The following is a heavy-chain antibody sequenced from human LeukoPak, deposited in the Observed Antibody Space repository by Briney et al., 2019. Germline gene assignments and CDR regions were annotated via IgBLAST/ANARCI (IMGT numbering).Heavy chain of an antibody. D-gene: IGHD3-9*01. CDR3: ARGETLQYFDWLPLGYYYYMDV. Sequence: SETLSLTCAVYGGSFSGYYWSWIRQPPGKGLEWIGEINHSGSTNYNPSLKSRVTISVDTSKNQFSLKLSSVTAADTAVYYCARGETLQYFDWLPLGYYYYMDVWGKGTTVTVSS. CDR2: INHSGST. J-gene: IGHJ6*03. CDR1: GGSFSGYY. V-gene: IGHV4-34*01.